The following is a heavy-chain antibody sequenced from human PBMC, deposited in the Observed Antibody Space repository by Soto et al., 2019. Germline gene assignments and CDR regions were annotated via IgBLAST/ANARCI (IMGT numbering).Heavy chain of an antibody. V-gene: IGHV4-4*02. D-gene: IGHD3-22*01. J-gene: IGHJ6*02. CDR1: GGSISSSNW. CDR3: AKQSYDSSGYWDYYYGMDV. Sequence: SETLSLTCAVSGGSISSSNWWSWVRQPPGKGLEWIGEIYHSGSTNYNPSLKSRVTISVDKSKNQFSLKLSSVTAADTAVYYCAKQSYDSSGYWDYYYGMDVWGQGTTVTVSS. CDR2: IYHSGST.